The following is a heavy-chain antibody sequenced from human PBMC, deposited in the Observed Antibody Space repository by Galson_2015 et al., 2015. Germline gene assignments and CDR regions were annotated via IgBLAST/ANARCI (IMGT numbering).Heavy chain of an antibody. CDR3: ARDRVSWNYGAAAFDI. V-gene: IGHV3-66*01. Sequence: SLRLSCAASGFSVSINYMSWVRQAPGKGLEWVSSIHRGGGTDYADAVKGGFIISRDTSKKTVYLQMNSLRGDDTAMYYCARDRVSWNYGAAAFDIWGQGTMVIVSS. CDR1: GFSVSINY. CDR2: IHRGGGT. J-gene: IGHJ3*02. D-gene: IGHD1-7*01.